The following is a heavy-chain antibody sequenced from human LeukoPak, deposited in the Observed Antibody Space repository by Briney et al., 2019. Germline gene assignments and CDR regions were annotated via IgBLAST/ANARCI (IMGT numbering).Heavy chain of an antibody. CDR2: INWNSGSI. Sequence: GGSLRLSCAASGFTFDDYAMHWVRQGPGKGLEWASSINWNSGSIDYADSVKGRFTISRDNAKNSLYLQMNSLRAEDMALYYCTKGNSYTKTYYFDYWGQGTLVTVSS. V-gene: IGHV3-9*03. J-gene: IGHJ4*02. CDR1: GFTFDDYA. CDR3: TKGNSYTKTYYFDY. D-gene: IGHD1-7*01.